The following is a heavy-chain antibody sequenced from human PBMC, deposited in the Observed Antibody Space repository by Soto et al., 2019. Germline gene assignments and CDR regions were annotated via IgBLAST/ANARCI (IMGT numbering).Heavy chain of an antibody. CDR3: ATAPRYTVAIGYDY. D-gene: IGHD5-12*01. Sequence: GASVKVSCKVSGYTLTELSMHWVRQAPGKGLEWMGGFDPEDGETIYAQKFQGRVTMTEDTSTDTAYMELSSLRSEDTAVYYCATAPRYTVAIGYDYWGQGTLVTVSS. J-gene: IGHJ4*02. V-gene: IGHV1-24*01. CDR1: GYTLTELS. CDR2: FDPEDGET.